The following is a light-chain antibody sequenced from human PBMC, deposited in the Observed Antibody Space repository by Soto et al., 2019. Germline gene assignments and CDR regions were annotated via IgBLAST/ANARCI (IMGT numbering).Light chain of an antibody. CDR2: SAS. J-gene: IGKJ2*01. CDR3: QQYHTHPRT. CDR1: QSISSY. Sequence: DIQMTQSPSSLSASVGDRVTITCRASQSISSYLHWYQQKPGKAPQLLIYSASNLQSGVPSKFSGSGSGTDFTLTISSLQPEDFATYYCQQYHTHPRTFGQGTNLEIK. V-gene: IGKV1-39*01.